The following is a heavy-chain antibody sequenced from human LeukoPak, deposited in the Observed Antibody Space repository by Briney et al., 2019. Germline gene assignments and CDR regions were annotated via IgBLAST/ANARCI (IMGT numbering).Heavy chain of an antibody. CDR1: GGSFSGYY. CDR3: ARRRGPYYFEY. V-gene: IGHV4-34*01. CDR2: INHSGST. J-gene: IGHJ4*02. Sequence: SETLSLTCAVYGGSFSGYYWTWIRQPPGKGLEWIGEINHSGSTNYNPSLKSRVTISVDTSKNQFSLKLNSVSAADTAVYYCARRRGPYYFEYWGQGILVTVSS. D-gene: IGHD3-10*01.